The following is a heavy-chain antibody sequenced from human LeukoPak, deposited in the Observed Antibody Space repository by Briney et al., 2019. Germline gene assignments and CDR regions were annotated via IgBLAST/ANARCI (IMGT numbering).Heavy chain of an antibody. J-gene: IGHJ3*02. Sequence: SETLSLTCTVSGGSLSSYYWSWIRQPPGKGLEWIGYIYYSGSTNYNPSLKSRVTISVDTSKNQFSLKLSSVTAADTAVYYCAREGLFRLQTHAFDIWGQGTMVTVSS. CDR2: IYYSGST. D-gene: IGHD5-24*01. V-gene: IGHV4-59*01. CDR3: AREGLFRLQTHAFDI. CDR1: GGSLSSYY.